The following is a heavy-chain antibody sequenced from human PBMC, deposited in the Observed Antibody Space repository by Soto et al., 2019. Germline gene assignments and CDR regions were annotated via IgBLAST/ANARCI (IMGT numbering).Heavy chain of an antibody. CDR2: IYYSGST. V-gene: IGHV4-59*08. D-gene: IGHD2-2*01. J-gene: IGHJ6*03. Sequence: SETLSLTCSVSGGSMSSYYWSWIRQPPGKGLEWMGQIYYSGSTNYNPSLKSRVTISVDTSKNQFSLKLNSVTAADTAVYYCSRGARSCNSTSCYARGGDYYYYFMDVWGKGTTVTVSS. CDR3: SRGARSCNSTSCYARGGDYYYYFMDV. CDR1: GGSMSSYY.